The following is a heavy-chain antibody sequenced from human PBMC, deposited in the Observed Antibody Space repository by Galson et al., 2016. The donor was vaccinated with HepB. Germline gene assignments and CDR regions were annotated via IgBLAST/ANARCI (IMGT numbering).Heavy chain of an antibody. V-gene: IGHV3-30*03. CDR2: ISDDGSNK. Sequence: SLRLSCAASGFTFRSYGMHWVRQAPGKGLEWVAIISDDGSNKYYVDSVKGRFTISRDNAKNTLYLQMNSQRTEDTAVYYCARDPSRSIFDYGSDYWGQGTLVTVSS. CDR1: GFTFRSYG. J-gene: IGHJ4*02. D-gene: IGHD4/OR15-4a*01. CDR3: ARDPSRSIFDYGSDY.